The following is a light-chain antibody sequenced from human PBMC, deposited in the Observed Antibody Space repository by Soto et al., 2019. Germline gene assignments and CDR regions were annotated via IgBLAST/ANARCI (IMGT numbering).Light chain of an antibody. CDR1: QSVSSY. J-gene: IGKJ2*01. Sequence: EIVLTQSPATLSLSPGERATLSCRASQSVSSYFAWYQQKPGQAPRLLIYDASNRATGIPARFSGSGSGTDFTLTISSLEPEDFAVYYCEQGGNWPSYTLGQGTKLEIK. V-gene: IGKV3-11*01. CDR3: EQGGNWPSYT. CDR2: DAS.